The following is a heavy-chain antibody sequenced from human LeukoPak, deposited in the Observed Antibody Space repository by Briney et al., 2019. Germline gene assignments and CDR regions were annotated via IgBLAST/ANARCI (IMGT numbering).Heavy chain of an antibody. J-gene: IGHJ6*03. CDR3: AAGQDVHDFWSGCYSYYYYMDV. D-gene: IGHD3-3*01. Sequence: SETLSLTCTVSGGSISSYYWSWIRQPPGKGLEWIGYIYTSGSTNYNPSLKSRVTISVDTSKNQFSLKLSSVTAADTAVYYCAAGQDVHDFWSGCYSYYYYMDVWGTGTTVTVSS. CDR1: GGSISSYY. CDR2: IYTSGST. V-gene: IGHV4-4*09.